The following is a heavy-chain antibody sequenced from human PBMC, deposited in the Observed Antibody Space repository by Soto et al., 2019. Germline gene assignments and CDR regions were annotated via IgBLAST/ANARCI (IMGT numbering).Heavy chain of an antibody. J-gene: IGHJ4*02. Sequence: SETLSLTCIVSGASIRSNNRWSWVRQPPGKGLEWIGEIFHSGSTNYNPSLKTRLTISVDKSKNQFSLKLSSVTAADTAVYYCARVYSGSYSDSWGRGTLVTVSS. V-gene: IGHV4-4*02. CDR1: GASIRSNNR. CDR2: IFHSGST. D-gene: IGHD1-26*01. CDR3: ARVYSGSYSDS.